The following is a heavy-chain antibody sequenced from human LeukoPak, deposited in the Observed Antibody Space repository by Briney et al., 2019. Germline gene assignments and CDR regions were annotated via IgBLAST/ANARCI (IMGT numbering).Heavy chain of an antibody. D-gene: IGHD4-23*01. Sequence: SQTLSLTCTVSGGSISSGSYYWSWIRQPAWKGLEWIGRIYTSGSTNYNPSLKSRVTISVDTSKNQFSLKLSSVTAADTAVYYCARGYGGNVDYWGQGTLVTVSS. CDR2: IYTSGST. J-gene: IGHJ4*02. CDR1: GGSISSGSYY. V-gene: IGHV4-61*02. CDR3: ARGYGGNVDY.